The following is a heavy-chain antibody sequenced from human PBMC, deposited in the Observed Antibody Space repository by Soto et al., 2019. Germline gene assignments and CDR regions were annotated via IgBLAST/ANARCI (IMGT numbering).Heavy chain of an antibody. Sequence: ASVKVSCKASGGTFSSYRINWVRQAPGQGLEWVGGIVPIYRTADYAQKFQGRVTITADESARTAYMELRSLKSQDTAAYYCARDSGAKLSSSWGQGTMVTV. CDR1: GGTFSSYR. CDR3: ARDSGAKLSSS. D-gene: IGHD6-13*01. CDR2: IVPIYRTA. J-gene: IGHJ4*02. V-gene: IGHV1-69*13.